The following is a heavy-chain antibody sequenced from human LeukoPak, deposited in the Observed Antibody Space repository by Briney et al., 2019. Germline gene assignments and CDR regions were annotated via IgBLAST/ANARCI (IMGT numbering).Heavy chain of an antibody. CDR1: GGSISSSSYY. V-gene: IGHV4-39*01. J-gene: IGHJ4*02. CDR2: IYYSGST. D-gene: IGHD2-2*01. CDR3: ARHEVGYQLLPYYFDY. Sequence: SETLSLTCTVSGGSISSSSYYWGWIRQPPGKGLEWIGSIYYSGSTYYNPSLKSRFTISVDTSKNQFSLKLSSVTAADTAVYYCARHEVGYQLLPYYFDYWGQGTLVTVSS.